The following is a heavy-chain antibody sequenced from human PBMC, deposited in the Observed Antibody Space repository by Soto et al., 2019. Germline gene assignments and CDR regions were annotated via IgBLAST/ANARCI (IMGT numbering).Heavy chain of an antibody. CDR3: ARWIFGSGTANDY. V-gene: IGHV3-74*01. CDR2: INGDGSGT. D-gene: IGHD3-10*01. J-gene: IGHJ4*02. Sequence: EVQLVESGGGLVQPGGSLRLSCAASGFTFSGSWMHWVRQAQGKGLVWVSRINGDGSGTSYADFVKGRFNISRDNAKNTLFLQMNGLRAEDTAVDYCARWIFGSGTANDYWGQGTLVTVSS. CDR1: GFTFSGSW.